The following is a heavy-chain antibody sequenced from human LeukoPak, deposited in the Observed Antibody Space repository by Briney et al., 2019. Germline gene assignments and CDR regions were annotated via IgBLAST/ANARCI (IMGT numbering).Heavy chain of an antibody. V-gene: IGHV4-61*02. J-gene: IGHJ4*02. CDR2: IYTSGST. CDR3: ARNNNDY. D-gene: IGHD1/OR15-1a*01. Sequence: SQTLSLTCTVSGGSISSGSYYWSWIRQPAGKGLEWIGRIYTSGSTNYNPSLKSRVTISVDTSKNQFSLKLSSVTAADTAVYYCARNNNDYWGQGTLVTVSS. CDR1: GGSISSGSYY.